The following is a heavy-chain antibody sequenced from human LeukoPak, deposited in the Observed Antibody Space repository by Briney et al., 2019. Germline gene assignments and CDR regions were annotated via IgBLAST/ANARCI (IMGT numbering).Heavy chain of an antibody. Sequence: GGSLRLSCAASGFTFSSYGMHWVRQAPGKGLEWVAFIRYDGSNKYYADSVKGRFTISRDNSKNTLYLQMNSLRAEDTAVYYCAKDKTMGSSHYYFDYWGQGTLVTVSS. J-gene: IGHJ4*02. V-gene: IGHV3-30*02. CDR3: AKDKTMGSSHYYFDY. CDR2: IRYDGSNK. CDR1: GFTFSSYG. D-gene: IGHD6-13*01.